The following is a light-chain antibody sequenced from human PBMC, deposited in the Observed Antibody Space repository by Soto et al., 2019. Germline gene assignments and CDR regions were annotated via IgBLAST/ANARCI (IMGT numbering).Light chain of an antibody. V-gene: IGKV1-9*01. J-gene: IGKJ3*01. CDR2: GAS. CDR1: QGISTY. Sequence: DRQLTQSPSFLYSSVGDRVTITCRASQGISTYLDGYQQRPGEPPELLIYGASTLRSGVASRFSGRGSGTEVTLTISSLRTEDVGTYFCQHLNSFPPVFTFGPGTTVDIK. CDR3: QHLNSFPPVFT.